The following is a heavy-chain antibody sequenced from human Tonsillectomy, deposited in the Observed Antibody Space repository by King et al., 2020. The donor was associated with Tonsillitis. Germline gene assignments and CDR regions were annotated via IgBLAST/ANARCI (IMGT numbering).Heavy chain of an antibody. CDR1: GFSLTSGVG. Sequence: ITLKESGPTLVKPTQTLTLTCTFSGFSLTSGVGVGWIGQPPGKALEWLALIYWNDDKRYSPSLKSRLTITQDTSKNQVVLTMTNMDPVDTATYYCAHATPIILATTQFDYWGQGTLVPVAS. V-gene: IGHV2-5*01. J-gene: IGHJ4*02. CDR2: IYWNDDK. CDR3: AHATPIILATTQFDY. D-gene: IGHD5-12*01.